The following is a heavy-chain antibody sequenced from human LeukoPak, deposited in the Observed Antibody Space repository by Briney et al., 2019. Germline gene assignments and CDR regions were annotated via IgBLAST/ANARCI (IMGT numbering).Heavy chain of an antibody. CDR2: INPSGGST. CDR3: ATHTGNSYGYVWWFDP. D-gene: IGHD5-18*01. J-gene: IGHJ5*02. V-gene: IGHV1-46*01. Sequence: ASVKVSCKAFGYTFTSYYMHWVRQAPGQGLEWMGIINPSGGSTSYAQKFQGRVTMTRDTSTSTVYMELSSLRSEDTAVYYCATHTGNSYGYVWWFDPWGQGTLVTVSS. CDR1: GYTFTSYY.